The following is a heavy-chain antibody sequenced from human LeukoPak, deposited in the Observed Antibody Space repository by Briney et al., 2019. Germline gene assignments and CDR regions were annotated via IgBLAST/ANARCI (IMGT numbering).Heavy chain of an antibody. CDR3: ARGIAADEEHY. V-gene: IGHV3-21*01. CDR2: ITSSSSHI. D-gene: IGHD6-13*01. CDR1: GFTFRTYA. J-gene: IGHJ4*02. Sequence: GGSLGLSCAASGFTFRTYAVDWVRQAPGKGLEWVSTITSSSSHIYYADSVKGRFTISRDNAKNSLYLQMNSLRVEDTAVYYCARGIAADEEHYWGQGTLVTVSS.